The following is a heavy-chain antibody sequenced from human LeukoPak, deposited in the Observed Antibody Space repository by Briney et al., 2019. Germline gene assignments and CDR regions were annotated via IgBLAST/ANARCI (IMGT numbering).Heavy chain of an antibody. D-gene: IGHD1-26*01. J-gene: IGHJ4*02. CDR1: GYTFTGYF. Sequence: ASVKVSCKASGYTFTGYFMHWVRQAPGQGLEWMGWINPNSGGTSYLQNFQGRVTMTRDTSISTAYMDLSRLRSDDTAVYYCARRAVSTDYFEYWSQGTLVTVSS. CDR2: INPNSGGT. V-gene: IGHV1-2*02. CDR3: ARRAVSTDYFEY.